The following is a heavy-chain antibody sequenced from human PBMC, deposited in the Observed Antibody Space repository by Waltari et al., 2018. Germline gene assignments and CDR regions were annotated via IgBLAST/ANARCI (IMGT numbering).Heavy chain of an antibody. CDR3: ARDPGTVRGVGY. V-gene: IGHV1-69*12. Sequence: QVQLVQSGAEVKKPGSSVKVSCKASGGTFSSYANSRVRHAPGQGHEWMGGIIPIFCTANYAQKFQGRVTITADESTSTAYMELSSLRSEDTAVYYCARDPGTVRGVGYWGQGTLVTVSS. CDR1: GGTFSSYA. CDR2: IIPIFCTA. J-gene: IGHJ4*02. D-gene: IGHD3-10*01.